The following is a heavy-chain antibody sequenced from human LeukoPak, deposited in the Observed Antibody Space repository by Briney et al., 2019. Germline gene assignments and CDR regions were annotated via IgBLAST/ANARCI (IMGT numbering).Heavy chain of an antibody. Sequence: GGSLRLSCAASGFTFSSYAMHWVRQAPGKGLEWVAVISYDGSNKYYADSVKGRFTISRDNSKNTLYLQMNSLRAEDTAVYYCAKDPIFGVVIVFDYWGQGTLVTVSS. CDR2: ISYDGSNK. CDR3: AKDPIFGVVIVFDY. CDR1: GFTFSSYA. J-gene: IGHJ4*02. D-gene: IGHD3-3*01. V-gene: IGHV3-30-3*01.